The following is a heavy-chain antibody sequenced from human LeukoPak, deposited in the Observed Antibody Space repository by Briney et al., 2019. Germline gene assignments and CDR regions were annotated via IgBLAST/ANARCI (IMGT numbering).Heavy chain of an antibody. Sequence: HTGRSLRLSCAASGFIFSSYGMHWVRQAPGRGLQWVASMKGDGSLIYYVDSVEGRFTISRDDARNSLYLQMNSLRAEDTAVYYCARGLDSGSYNDAFDIWGQGTMVTVSS. CDR1: GFIFSSYG. D-gene: IGHD1-26*01. CDR2: MKGDGSLI. J-gene: IGHJ3*02. CDR3: ARGLDSGSYNDAFDI. V-gene: IGHV3-7*01.